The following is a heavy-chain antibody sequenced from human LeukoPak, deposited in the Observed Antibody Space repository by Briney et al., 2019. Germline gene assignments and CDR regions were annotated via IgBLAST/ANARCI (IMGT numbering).Heavy chain of an antibody. V-gene: IGHV4-59*01. D-gene: IGHD1-1*01. J-gene: IGHJ3*02. CDR3: ARGMHGTRGWNDVGDAFDI. CDR2: IYYSGST. Sequence: SETLSLTCTVSGGSISSYYWSWIRQPPGKGLEWIGYIYYSGSTNYNPSLKSRVTISVDTSKNQFSLKLSSVTAADTAVYYCARGMHGTRGWNDVGDAFDIWGQGTMVTVSS. CDR1: GGSISSYY.